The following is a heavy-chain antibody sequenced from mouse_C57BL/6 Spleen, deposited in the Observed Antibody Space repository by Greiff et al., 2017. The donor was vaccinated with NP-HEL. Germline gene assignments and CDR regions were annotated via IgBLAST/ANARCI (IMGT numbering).Heavy chain of an antibody. Sequence: EVQLQQSGPGLVKPSQSLSLTCSVTGYSITSGYYWNWIRQFPGNKLEWMGYISYDGSNNYNPSLKNRISITRDTSKNQFFLKLNSVTTEDTATYYCARVENYSWFAYWGQGTLVTVSA. J-gene: IGHJ3*01. CDR3: ARVENYSWFAY. CDR2: ISYDGSN. D-gene: IGHD2-1*01. V-gene: IGHV3-6*01. CDR1: GYSITSGYY.